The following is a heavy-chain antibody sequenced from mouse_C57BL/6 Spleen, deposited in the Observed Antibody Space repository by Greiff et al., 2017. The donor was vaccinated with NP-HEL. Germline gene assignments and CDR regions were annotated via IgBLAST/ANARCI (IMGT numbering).Heavy chain of an antibody. CDR3: ARRGNYAPYAMDY. J-gene: IGHJ4*01. Sequence: VKVVESGAELVKPGASVKMSCKASGYTFTTYPIEWMKQNHGKSLEWIGNFHPYNDDTKYNEKFKGKATLTVEKSSSTVYLELSRLTSDDSAVYYWARRGNYAPYAMDYWGQGTSVTVSS. CDR1: GYTFTTYP. V-gene: IGHV1-47*01. CDR2: FHPYNDDT. D-gene: IGHD1-1*01.